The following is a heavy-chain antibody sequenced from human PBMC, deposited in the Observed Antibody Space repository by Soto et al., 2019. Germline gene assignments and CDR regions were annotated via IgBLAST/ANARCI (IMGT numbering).Heavy chain of an antibody. CDR2: ITPFNGNT. D-gene: IGHD3-3*01. J-gene: IGHJ6*03. Sequence: SVKVSCKASGYTFTYRYLHWVRQAPGQALEWMGWITPFNGNTNYAQRFQDRVTITRDRSMSTAYMELSSLRSEDTAVYYCARGRPVLDYDFWSGYYIDYYYCYMDVWGKGTTVTVSS. V-gene: IGHV1-45*02. CDR1: GYTFTYRY. CDR3: ARGRPVLDYDFWSGYYIDYYYCYMDV.